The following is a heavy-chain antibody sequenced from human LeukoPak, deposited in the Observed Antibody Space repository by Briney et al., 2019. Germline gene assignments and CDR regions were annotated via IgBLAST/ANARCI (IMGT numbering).Heavy chain of an antibody. V-gene: IGHV1-18*01. D-gene: IGHD6-19*01. CDR1: GYTFTSYG. CDR2: ISSYSGNT. Sequence: GASVKVSCTASGYTFTSYGISWVRQAPGQGLEWMGWISSYSGNTNYAQKIQGRVTMTTDTSTSPAYMELRSLRSDDTAVYYCARGLQENLAWLTAFSAFDIWGQGTMVTVSS. CDR3: ARGLQENLAWLTAFSAFDI. J-gene: IGHJ3*02.